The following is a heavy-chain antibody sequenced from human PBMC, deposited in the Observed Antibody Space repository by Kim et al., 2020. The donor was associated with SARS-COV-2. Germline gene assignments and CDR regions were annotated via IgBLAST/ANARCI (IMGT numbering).Heavy chain of an antibody. CDR2: IYHSRST. V-gene: IGHV4-4*02. CDR1: GGSISSSNW. J-gene: IGHJ4*02. Sequence: SETLSLTCTVSGGSISSSNWCSWVRQPPGGGLEWIGEIYHSRSTTYNPSLKSRVTISVEQSTNQSSLMLSSVTAADTAVYYCASASNYDSSGYYWRCWGQGTLVTVSS. CDR3: ASASNYDSSGYYWRC. D-gene: IGHD3-22*01.